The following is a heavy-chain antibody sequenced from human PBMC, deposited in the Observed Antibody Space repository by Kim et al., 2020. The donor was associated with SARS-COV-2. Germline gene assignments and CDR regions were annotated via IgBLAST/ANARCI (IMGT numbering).Heavy chain of an antibody. J-gene: IGHJ6*01. CDR3: AKDKSLFLNTFGGESGGMDV. CDR2: ISYEGSKK. CDR1: GFTFNNFG. V-gene: IGHV3-30*18. Sequence: GGSLRLSCAASGFTFNNFGMHWVRQAPGKGLEWVAHISYEGSKKYYADSLKGRFTISRDSSKNTLYLQMDSLRHEDTAVYFCAKDKSLFLNTFGGESGGMDVWGQGARDTLSS. D-gene: IGHD3-16*01.